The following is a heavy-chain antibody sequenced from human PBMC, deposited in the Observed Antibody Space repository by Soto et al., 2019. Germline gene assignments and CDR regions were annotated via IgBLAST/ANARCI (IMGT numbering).Heavy chain of an antibody. CDR3: TRDASRDSSARGWFEP. CDR2: ISSNSAYI. D-gene: IGHD6-13*01. Sequence: PGGTLRLSCSASGYTYRSFTLNWVRRDPGQGLEWVSTISSNSAYIYYTDALRGRFTISRDNAKNSLHLQMNSLRAEDTAVYYCTRDASRDSSARGWFEPWGPGTLVIVSS. CDR1: GYTYRSFT. J-gene: IGHJ5*02. V-gene: IGHV3-21*01.